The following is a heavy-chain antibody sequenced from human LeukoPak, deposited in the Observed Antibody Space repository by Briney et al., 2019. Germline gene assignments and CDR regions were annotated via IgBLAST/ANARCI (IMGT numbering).Heavy chain of an antibody. J-gene: IGHJ4*02. D-gene: IGHD3-22*01. Sequence: AGGSLRLSCAASGFTFSNAWMSWVRQAPGKGLEWVGRIKSKTDGGTTDYAAPVKGRFTISRDDSKNTLYLQMNSLKNEDTAVYYCTTAAKYYDSSGYLDYWGQGTLVTVSS. CDR2: IKSKTDGGTT. CDR3: TTAAKYYDSSGYLDY. CDR1: GFTFSNAW. V-gene: IGHV3-15*01.